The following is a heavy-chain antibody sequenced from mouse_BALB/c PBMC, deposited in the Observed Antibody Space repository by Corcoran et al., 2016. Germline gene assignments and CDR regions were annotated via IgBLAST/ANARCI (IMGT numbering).Heavy chain of an antibody. CDR2: INTYTGEP. CDR1: GYTFPNYG. J-gene: IGHJ4*01. Sequence: QIQLVQSGPERKKPGETVTISCTASGYTFPNYGMNWVKQAPGKGLKWMGWINTYTGEPTYADDFKGRFAFSLETSASPAYLQINNLKNEDMATYFCAREPYAMDYWGQGPSVTVSS. V-gene: IGHV9-1*02. CDR3: AREPYAMDY.